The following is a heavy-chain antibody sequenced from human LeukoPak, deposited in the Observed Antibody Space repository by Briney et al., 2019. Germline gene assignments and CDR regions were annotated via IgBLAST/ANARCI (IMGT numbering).Heavy chain of an antibody. CDR2: INPNSGGT. CDR3: ARGGATVVTRPYYYYGMDV. D-gene: IGHD4-23*01. Sequence: ASMKVSCKASGYTFTGYYMHWVRQAPGQGLEWMGWINPNSGGTNYAQKFQGRVTMTRDTSISTAYMELSRLRSDDTAVYYCARGGATVVTRPYYYYGMDVWGQGTTVTVSS. J-gene: IGHJ6*02. V-gene: IGHV1-2*02. CDR1: GYTFTGYY.